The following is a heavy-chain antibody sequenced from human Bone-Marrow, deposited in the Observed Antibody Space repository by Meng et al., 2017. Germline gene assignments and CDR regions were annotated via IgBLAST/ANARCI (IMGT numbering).Heavy chain of an antibody. J-gene: IGHJ4*02. CDR2: IYTSGST. CDR1: GGSISSYY. D-gene: IGHD1-26*01. CDR3: ARDKWTWGY. Sequence: GSLRLSGPVSGGSISSYYWSWIRQPAGKGLGWVGRIYTSGSTNYNPSLKRRVTMSVDTSKNQFSLKRSSVTAADTAVYYCARDKWTWGYWGRGTLVTVSS. V-gene: IGHV4-4*07.